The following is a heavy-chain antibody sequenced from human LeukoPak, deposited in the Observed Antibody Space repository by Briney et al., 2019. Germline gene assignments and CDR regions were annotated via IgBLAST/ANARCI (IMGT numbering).Heavy chain of an antibody. V-gene: IGHV3-15*05. CDR3: TTGEAGAPHDGQ. CDR2: IKKKXDGGT. J-gene: IGHJ4*02. CDR1: GFIFSDAW. Sequence: GGSLRLSCAASGFIFSDAWMSXXXQAPGKGLEWVXRIKKKXDGGTHYEAPVKGRFTISRDDSKNILYLQMNSLKSEDTAVYYCTTGEAGAPHDGQWGQGTLVTVSS. D-gene: IGHD3-16*01.